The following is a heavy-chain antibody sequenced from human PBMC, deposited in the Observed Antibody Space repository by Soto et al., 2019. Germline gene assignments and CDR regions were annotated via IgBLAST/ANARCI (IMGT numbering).Heavy chain of an antibody. CDR3: ARHHGSPGSYFGLDV. J-gene: IGHJ6*02. D-gene: IGHD6-13*01. V-gene: IGHV5-51*01. CDR1: GYSFTIYY. CDR2: IYPGDSDT. Sequence: PGESLKMSCDGSGYSFTIYYINLVLRMPGKGLEWMGIIYPGDSDTRYSPSFQGQVTISADKSIDTAYLQWRSLKASDTAVYYCARHHGSPGSYFGLDVWGQGTTVTVSS.